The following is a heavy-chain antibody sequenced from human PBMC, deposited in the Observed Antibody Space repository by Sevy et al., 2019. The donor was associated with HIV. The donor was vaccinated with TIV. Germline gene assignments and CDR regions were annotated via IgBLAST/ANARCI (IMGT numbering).Heavy chain of an antibody. D-gene: IGHD2-15*01. V-gene: IGHV1-24*01. J-gene: IGHJ5*02. CDR1: GYTLTKLS. CDR3: AIVGLRYFSGSSVYQGDWFDP. CDR2: SDPQHGET. Sequence: VSVKVSCKVSGYTLTKLSIHWVRQAPGKGLEWMGNSDPQHGETIYAQNFQGRVTMTEDTSTDTAFMELSSLTSEDTALYYCAIVGLRYFSGSSVYQGDWFDPWGQGTLVTVFS.